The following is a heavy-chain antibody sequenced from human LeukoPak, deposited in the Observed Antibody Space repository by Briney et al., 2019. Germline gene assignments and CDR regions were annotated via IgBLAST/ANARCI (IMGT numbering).Heavy chain of an antibody. CDR3: AKASDYDSSGYYYEGKNYFDY. Sequence: GGSLRLSCAASGFTFSSYAMSWVRQAPGKRLEWVSAISGSGGSTYYADSVKGRFTISRDNSKNTLYLQMNSLRAEDTAVYYCAKASDYDSSGYYYEGKNYFDYWGQGTLVTVSS. CDR2: ISGSGGST. J-gene: IGHJ4*02. CDR1: GFTFSSYA. V-gene: IGHV3-23*01. D-gene: IGHD3-22*01.